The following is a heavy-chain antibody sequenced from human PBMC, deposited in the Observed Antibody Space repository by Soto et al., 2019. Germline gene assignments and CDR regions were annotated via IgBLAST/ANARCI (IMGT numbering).Heavy chain of an antibody. D-gene: IGHD2-2*01. V-gene: IGHV1-18*01. CDR2: ISVYNGNT. J-gene: IGHJ4*02. CDR3: SRDWAYQRPGFDY. Sequence: GASVKVFCKASGYTFTSYGISWVRQAPGQGLEWMGWISVYNGNTNYAQKLQGRVTMTTDTSTSTAYMELRSLRSDDTAVYYCSRDWAYQRPGFDYWGQGTLVTVSS. CDR1: GYTFTSYG.